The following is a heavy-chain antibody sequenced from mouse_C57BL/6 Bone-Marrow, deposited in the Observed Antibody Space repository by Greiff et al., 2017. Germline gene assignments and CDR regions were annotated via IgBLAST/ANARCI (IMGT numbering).Heavy chain of an antibody. Sequence: EVKLMESGGDLVKPGGSLKLSCAASGFTFSSYGMSWVRQTPDKRLEWVATISSGGSYTYSPASVKGRFTISRDNAKNTLYLQMSSLKSEDTAMYYCARHGDDYGSSYWYFDVWGTGTTVTVSS. V-gene: IGHV5-6*01. CDR2: ISSGGSYT. D-gene: IGHD1-1*01. CDR3: ARHGDDYGSSYWYFDV. J-gene: IGHJ1*03. CDR1: GFTFSSYG.